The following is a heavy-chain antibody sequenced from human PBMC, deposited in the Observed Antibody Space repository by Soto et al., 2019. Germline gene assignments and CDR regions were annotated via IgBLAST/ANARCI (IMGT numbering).Heavy chain of an antibody. J-gene: IGHJ3*02. Sequence: WESLSLTCNVSGGAIPGNYWNWIRQPPGKGLEWIGYVYFSGSTKYTPSLKSRVTISVDMSKNPLYLQMTSVTSADTAVYYCSRERGALVSTADAFDIWGQGTMVTVSS. V-gene: IGHV4-59*01. CDR1: GGAIPGNY. CDR2: VYFSGST. CDR3: SRERGALVSTADAFDI. D-gene: IGHD3-22*01.